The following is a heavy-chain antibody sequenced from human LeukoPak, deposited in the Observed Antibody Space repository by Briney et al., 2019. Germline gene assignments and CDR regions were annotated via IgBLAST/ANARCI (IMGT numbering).Heavy chain of an antibody. J-gene: IGHJ5*02. CDR3: AETNTQDWFDP. D-gene: IGHD2-8*01. CDR1: GGSISSTSYY. CDR2: IYHSGET. V-gene: IGHV4-39*07. Sequence: ETLSLTCRVSGGSISSTSYYWGWIRQPPGEGLEWIASIYHSGETFYNPSLESRVAISVDTSNNEVFLDLYSVTAADTAMYYCAETNTQDWFDPWGRGTLVTVSS.